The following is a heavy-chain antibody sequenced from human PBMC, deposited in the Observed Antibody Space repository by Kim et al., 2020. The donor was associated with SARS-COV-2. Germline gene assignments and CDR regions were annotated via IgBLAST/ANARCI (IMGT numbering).Heavy chain of an antibody. CDR3: AKGSGSGYYAEYFQH. CDR2: ISYDGSNK. V-gene: IGHV3-30*18. Sequence: GGSLRLSCAASGFTFSSYGMHWVRQAPGKGLEWVAVISYDGSNKYYADSVKGRFTISRDNSKNTLYLQMNSLRAEDTAVYYCAKGSGSGYYAEYFQHWGQGTLVTVSS. D-gene: IGHD3-22*01. J-gene: IGHJ1*01. CDR1: GFTFSSYG.